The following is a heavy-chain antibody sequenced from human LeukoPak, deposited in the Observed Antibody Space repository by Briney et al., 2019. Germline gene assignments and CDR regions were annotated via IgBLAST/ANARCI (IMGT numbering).Heavy chain of an antibody. J-gene: IGHJ4*02. V-gene: IGHV1-2*02. D-gene: IGHD6-19*01. Sequence: GASVKVSCKASGYTFTGYYMHWVRQAPGQGLEWMGWINPNSGGTNYAQKFQGRVTMTRDTSISTAYMELSRLRSDDTAVYYCARTAVDQDYFDYWSQGTLVTVSS. CDR3: ARTAVDQDYFDY. CDR2: INPNSGGT. CDR1: GYTFTGYY.